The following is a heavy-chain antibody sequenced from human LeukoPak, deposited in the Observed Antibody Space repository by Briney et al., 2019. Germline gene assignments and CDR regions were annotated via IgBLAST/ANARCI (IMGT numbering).Heavy chain of an antibody. Sequence: ASVKVSCKVSGYTLTELSMHWVRQAPGKGLEWMGGFDPEDGETIYAQKFQGRVTMTEDTSTDTAYMELSSLRSEDTAVYYCATPSLYTWELPYDYWGQGTLVTVSS. CDR3: ATPSLYTWELPYDY. V-gene: IGHV1-24*01. D-gene: IGHD1-26*01. J-gene: IGHJ4*02. CDR1: GYTLTELS. CDR2: FDPEDGET.